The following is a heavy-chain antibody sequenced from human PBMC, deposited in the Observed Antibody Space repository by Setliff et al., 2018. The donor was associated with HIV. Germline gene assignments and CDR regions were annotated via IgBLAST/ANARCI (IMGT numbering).Heavy chain of an antibody. CDR3: ATSRVVVLRFDP. CDR2: IYYSGST. V-gene: IGHV4-38-2*01. Sequence: PSETLSLTCAVSGGSISSGYYWGWIRQPPGKGLEWIGSIYYSGSTYYNPSLKSRVTMSVDTSKNQFSLKLYSVTAADTAVYYCATSRVVVLRFDPWGQGTLVTVSS. D-gene: IGHD3-22*01. J-gene: IGHJ5*02. CDR1: GGSISSGYY.